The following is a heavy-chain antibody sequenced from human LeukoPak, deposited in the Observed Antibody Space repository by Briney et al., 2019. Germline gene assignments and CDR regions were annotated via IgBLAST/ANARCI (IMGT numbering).Heavy chain of an antibody. CDR1: GGSISSYY. D-gene: IGHD5-12*01. V-gene: IGHV4-59*12. Sequence: PSETLSLTCTVSGGSISSYYWSWIRQPPGKGLEWIGYIYYSGSTNYNPSLKSRVTISVDTSKNQFSLKLSSVTAADTAVYYCARGGNSGYDRSNKPFDYWGQGTLVTVSS. CDR3: ARGGNSGYDRSNKPFDY. J-gene: IGHJ4*02. CDR2: IYYSGST.